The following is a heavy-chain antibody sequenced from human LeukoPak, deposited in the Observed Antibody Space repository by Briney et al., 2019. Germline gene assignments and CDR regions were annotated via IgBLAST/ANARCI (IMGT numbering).Heavy chain of an antibody. CDR2: ISGSGGST. J-gene: IGHJ4*02. Sequence: GGSLRLSCAASGFTFSSYAMSWVRQAPGKGLEWVSAISGSGGSTYYADSVKGRFTISRDNSKNTLYLQMNSLRAEDTAVYYCAKSTRVVVGPGKGGFDYWGQGTLVTVSS. D-gene: IGHD2-15*01. V-gene: IGHV3-23*01. CDR1: GFTFSSYA. CDR3: AKSTRVVVGPGKGGFDY.